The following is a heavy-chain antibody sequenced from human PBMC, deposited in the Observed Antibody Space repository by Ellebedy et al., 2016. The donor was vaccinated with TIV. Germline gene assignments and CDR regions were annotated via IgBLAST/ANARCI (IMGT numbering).Heavy chain of an antibody. CDR3: ARERYSRVELEY. CDR1: GYTFTSYA. CDR2: INAGNGNT. Sequence: AASVKVSCKASGYTFTSYAMHWVRQAPGQRLEWMGWINAGNGNTTYSQKFQGRVTITRDTSASTAYMELSSLRSEGTAVYYCARERYSRVELEYWGQGTLVTVSS. V-gene: IGHV1-3*01. J-gene: IGHJ4*02. D-gene: IGHD6-13*01.